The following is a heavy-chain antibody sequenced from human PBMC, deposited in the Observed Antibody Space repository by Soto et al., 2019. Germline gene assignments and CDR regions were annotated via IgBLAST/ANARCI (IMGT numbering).Heavy chain of an antibody. V-gene: IGHV4-34*01. CDR2: INHSGST. Sequence: SETLSLTCAVYGGSFSGYYWSWIRQPPGKGLEWIGEINHSGSTNYNPSLKSRVTISVDTSKNQFSLKLSSVTAADTAVYYCARVVGIFWFYYYMDVRGKGTTVTVSS. D-gene: IGHD3-9*01. J-gene: IGHJ6*03. CDR3: ARVVGIFWFYYYMDV. CDR1: GGSFSGYY.